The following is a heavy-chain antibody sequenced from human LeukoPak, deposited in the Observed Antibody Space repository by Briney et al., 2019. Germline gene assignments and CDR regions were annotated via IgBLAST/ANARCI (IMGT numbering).Heavy chain of an antibody. CDR3: ARYGSGTYPRFDY. CDR2: IYNSGST. D-gene: IGHD3-10*01. Sequence: PSETLSLTCTVSGGSISGYYWSWIRQSPGKGLEWIGYIYNSGSTNYNPSLQSRVTISADTSKNQFSLNLSSVTAADTAVYYCARYGSGTYPRFDYWGQGTLVTVSS. V-gene: IGHV4-59*08. J-gene: IGHJ4*02. CDR1: GGSISGYY.